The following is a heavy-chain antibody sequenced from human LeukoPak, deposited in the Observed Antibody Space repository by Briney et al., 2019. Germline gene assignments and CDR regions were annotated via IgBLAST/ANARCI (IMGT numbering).Heavy chain of an antibody. V-gene: IGHV3-48*04. CDR2: ISSSSSTL. CDR3: ARSDGYYNNGRYFDY. CDR1: GFTFSSYS. D-gene: IGHD5-24*01. J-gene: IGHJ4*02. Sequence: PWVSLRLSCAASGFTFSSYSRLWVRQGPGKGLEGCSYISSSSSTLDYEDSGKGRFTISRDNAKNSLYLQMNSLRAEDTAVYYCARSDGYYNNGRYFDYWGQGTLVTVSS.